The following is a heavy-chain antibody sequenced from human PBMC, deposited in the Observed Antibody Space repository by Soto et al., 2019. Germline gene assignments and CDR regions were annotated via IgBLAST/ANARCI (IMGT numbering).Heavy chain of an antibody. CDR3: ARDSTRTTDREYNWFDP. J-gene: IGHJ5*02. Sequence: PXETLSLTCTVSGGSISSYYWSWIRQPPGKGLEWIGYIYYSGSTNYNPSLKSRVTISVDTSKNQFSLKLSSVTAADTAVYYCARDSTRTTDREYNWFDPWGQGILVTVS. CDR2: IYYSGST. CDR1: GGSISSYY. D-gene: IGHD1-26*01. V-gene: IGHV4-59*01.